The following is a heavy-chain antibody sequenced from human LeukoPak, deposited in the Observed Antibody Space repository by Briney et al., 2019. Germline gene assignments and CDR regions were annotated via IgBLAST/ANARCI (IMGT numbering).Heavy chain of an antibody. J-gene: IGHJ6*02. CDR3: AKDFFYYYGMDV. Sequence: GGSLRLSCVASGFTFSNYAMSWVRQAPGKGLDWVAGISDSGGNTYYADSVKGRFTISRDNSKNTLYLQMNSLRAEDTAVYYCAKDFFYYYGMDVWGQGTTVTVSS. CDR2: ISDSGGNT. V-gene: IGHV3-23*01. CDR1: GFTFSNYA.